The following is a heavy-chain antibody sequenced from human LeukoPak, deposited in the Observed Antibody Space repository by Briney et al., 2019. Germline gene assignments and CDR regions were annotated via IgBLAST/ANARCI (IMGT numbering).Heavy chain of an antibody. J-gene: IGHJ4*02. CDR1: GFTFSSYW. CDR2: IDTDGSNT. Sequence: GGSLRLSCAASGFTFSSYWMHWVRQAPGKGLVWVSRIDTDGSNTAYADSVKGRFTISRDNAKNTLYLQMNSLRAEDTAVYYCARDSGYLNYYDSSGYIGDWGQGTLVTVSS. CDR3: ARDSGYLNYYDSSGYIGD. V-gene: IGHV3-74*01. D-gene: IGHD3-22*01.